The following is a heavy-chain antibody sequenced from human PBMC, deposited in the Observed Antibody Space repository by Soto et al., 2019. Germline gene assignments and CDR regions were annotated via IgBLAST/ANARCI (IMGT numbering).Heavy chain of an antibody. CDR1: GGSIYRSGYY. Sequence: TVSGGSIYRSGYYWGWIRRPPGRGLEWIGNIDYNGVTYSNPSLKSRVTISRDTSKNQFSLKLTSVTAADTALYYCGKVLVGATGHTDSDSWGPGTLVTVSS. V-gene: IGHV4-39*01. CDR3: GKVLVGATGHTDSDS. J-gene: IGHJ4*02. D-gene: IGHD2-15*01. CDR2: IDYNGVT.